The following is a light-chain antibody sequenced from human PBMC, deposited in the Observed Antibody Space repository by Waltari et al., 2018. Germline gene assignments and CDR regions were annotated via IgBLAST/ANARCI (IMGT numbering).Light chain of an antibody. CDR2: DAS. CDR3: QQRSNWPPMYT. CDR1: QSVSSY. J-gene: IGKJ2*01. V-gene: IGKV3-11*01. Sequence: EIVLTQSPATLSLSPGERATLSSRASQSVSSYLAWYQQNPRQAPRLLIYDASNRATGIPARFSGSGSGTDFTLTISSLEPEDFAVYYCQQRSNWPPMYTFGQGTKLEIK.